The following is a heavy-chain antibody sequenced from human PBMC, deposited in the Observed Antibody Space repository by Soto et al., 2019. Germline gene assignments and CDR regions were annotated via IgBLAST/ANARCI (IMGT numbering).Heavy chain of an antibody. CDR3: ARSITLVAYYYCGMDV. CDR2: IIPIFGTA. D-gene: IGHD2-8*02. V-gene: IGHV1-69*06. J-gene: IGHJ6*02. Sequence: SVKVSCKASGGTFSSYATSWVRQAPGQGLEWMGGIIPIFGTANYAQKFQGRVTITADKSTSTAYMELSSLRSEDTAVYYCARSITLVAYYYCGMDVWGQGTTVTVSS. CDR1: GGTFSSYA.